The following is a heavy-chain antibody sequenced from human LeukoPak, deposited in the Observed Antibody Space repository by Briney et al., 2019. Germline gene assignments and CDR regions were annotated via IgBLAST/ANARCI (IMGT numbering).Heavy chain of an antibody. J-gene: IGHJ3*02. CDR3: ERRLQTGAFDI. CDR2: IQPRDSQT. V-gene: IGHV5-51*01. Sequence: GESLKISCQGSGYSSTNYWIDWVRQIPGKGLEWMGLIQPRDSQTRYSPSFQGRVTFSDDKSISTAYLQWSSLRASDTAIYYCERRLQTGAFDIWGQGTLVTVSS. CDR1: GYSSTNYW.